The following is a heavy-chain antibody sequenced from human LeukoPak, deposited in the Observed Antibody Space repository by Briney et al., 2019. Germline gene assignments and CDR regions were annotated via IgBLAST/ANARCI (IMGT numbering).Heavy chain of an antibody. CDR2: IFYSGST. D-gene: IGHD6-13*01. J-gene: IGHJ4*02. CDR3: AGGSDSRKVGY. V-gene: IGHV4-59*06. Sequence: SETLSLTCTVSGGSISSYYWSWIRQPPGKGLEWIGYIFYSGSTYYNPSLRSRVTMSVDTSKNQFSLRLSSVTAADTGIYYCAGGSDSRKVGYWGQGTLVTVPS. CDR1: GGSISSYY.